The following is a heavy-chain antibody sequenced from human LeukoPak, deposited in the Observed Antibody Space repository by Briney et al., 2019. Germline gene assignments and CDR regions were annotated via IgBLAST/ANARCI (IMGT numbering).Heavy chain of an antibody. Sequence: GASVKVSCKASGGTFSNYALSWVRQAPGQGLEWMGGIIPIFGTANYAQKFRGRVTITADESTNTVYLELSSLRSEDTAVFYCAREFVNGWDWRFDYWGQGTLVTVSS. J-gene: IGHJ4*02. D-gene: IGHD3/OR15-3a*01. CDR3: AREFVNGWDWRFDY. CDR2: IIPIFGTA. CDR1: GGTFSNYA. V-gene: IGHV1-69*01.